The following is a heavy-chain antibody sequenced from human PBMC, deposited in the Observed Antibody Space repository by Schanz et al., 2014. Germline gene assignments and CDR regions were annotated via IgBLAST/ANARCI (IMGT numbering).Heavy chain of an antibody. V-gene: IGHV3-30*18. CDR2: ISDDGSGK. CDR3: AKEKGGHSGYDLVS. D-gene: IGHD5-12*01. Sequence: VQLLESGGGLVQPGGSLRLSCAASGFTFSIYGMNWVRQAPGKGLEWVAVISDDGSGKYSADSVKGRFTISRDNSKNMVFLQMTSLRAEDTAVYYCAKEKGGHSGYDLVSWGQGTLXIVSS. J-gene: IGHJ5*02. CDR1: GFTFSIYG.